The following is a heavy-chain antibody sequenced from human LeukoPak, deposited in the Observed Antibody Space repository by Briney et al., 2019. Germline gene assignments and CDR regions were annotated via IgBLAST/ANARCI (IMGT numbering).Heavy chain of an antibody. V-gene: IGHV1-2*02. CDR3: AREGRGRYGGGVGVFDF. D-gene: IGHD4-23*01. CDR1: GYTFAGYY. J-gene: IGHJ3*01. CDR2: INPNSGGT. Sequence: ASVKVSCKASGYTFAGYYMHWVRQAPGQGLEWMGWINPNSGGTNYAQKFQGRVTMTRDTSISTAYMELSRLRSDDTAVYYCAREGRGRYGGGVGVFDFWGQGTMVTVSS.